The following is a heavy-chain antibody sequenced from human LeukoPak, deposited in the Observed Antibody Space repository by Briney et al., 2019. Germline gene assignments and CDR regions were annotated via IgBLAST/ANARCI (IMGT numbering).Heavy chain of an antibody. Sequence: SETLSLTCTVSGGSISSYYWSWIQQPPGKGLEWIGYIYYSGSTNYNPSLKSRVTISVDTSKNQFSLKLSSVTAADTAVYYCARVGYCSGGSCSREVDYWGQGTLVTVSS. J-gene: IGHJ4*02. V-gene: IGHV4-59*01. CDR1: GGSISSYY. CDR3: ARVGYCSGGSCSREVDY. CDR2: IYYSGST. D-gene: IGHD2-15*01.